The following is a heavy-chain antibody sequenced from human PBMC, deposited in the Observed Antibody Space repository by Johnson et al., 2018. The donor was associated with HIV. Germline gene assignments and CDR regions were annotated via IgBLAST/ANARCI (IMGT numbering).Heavy chain of an antibody. CDR3: AQEGPLTVTTVMDAFDI. CDR1: GFTFSSYA. Sequence: QVQLVESGGGVVQPGRSLRLSCAASGFTFSSYAMHWVRQAPGKGLEWVAVTSYDGSNKYYADSVKGRFTISRDNSKNTLYLQMNSLRAEDTAVYYCAQEGPLTVTTVMDAFDIWGQGTMVTVSS. V-gene: IGHV3-30-3*02. J-gene: IGHJ3*02. CDR2: TSYDGSNK. D-gene: IGHD4-17*01.